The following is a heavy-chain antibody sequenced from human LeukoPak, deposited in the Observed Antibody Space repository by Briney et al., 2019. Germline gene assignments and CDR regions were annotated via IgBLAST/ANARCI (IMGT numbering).Heavy chain of an antibody. D-gene: IGHD3-22*01. CDR2: ITNGGSTI. J-gene: IGHJ4*02. Sequence: PGGSLRLSCAASGFTFSDYNMNWVRQAPGKGLEWVSYITNGGSTIHHADSVKGRFTISRDNAKKTLYLQMNSLRAEDTAVYYCARDSSGYQWSQGTLVTVSS. CDR1: GFTFSDYN. V-gene: IGHV3-11*04. CDR3: ARDSSGYQ.